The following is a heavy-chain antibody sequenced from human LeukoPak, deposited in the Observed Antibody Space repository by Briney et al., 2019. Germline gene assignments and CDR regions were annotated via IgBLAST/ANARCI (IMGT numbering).Heavy chain of an antibody. V-gene: IGHV4-39*01. Sequence: PSETLSLTCTVSGVFISSSGSYWGWIRQPPGKGLEWIGSVSYSGSTYFNPSLKSRVTISVDTSWTQFSLKLSSVTAADTAVYFCARQFGSSPLDYWGQGTLVTVSS. CDR2: VSYSGST. CDR3: ARQFGSSPLDY. CDR1: GVFISSSGSY. J-gene: IGHJ4*02. D-gene: IGHD6-13*01.